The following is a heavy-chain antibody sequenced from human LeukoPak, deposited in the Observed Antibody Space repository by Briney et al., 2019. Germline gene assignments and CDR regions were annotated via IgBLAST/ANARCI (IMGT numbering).Heavy chain of an antibody. D-gene: IGHD3-22*01. CDR2: IYHGEST. CDR1: GGCFSGYY. J-gene: IGHJ6*02. V-gene: IGHV4-34*01. Sequence: SESLSLTCALSGGCFSGYYWYWIRQPPGKGLEWIGEIYHGESTNYNPSLTSRATSSVDTSKNQFSLTLTSVTAADTAVYYCARGRTYYYDTSGYYPSIYYGMDVWGQGTTVIVSS. CDR3: ARGRTYYYDTSGYYPSIYYGMDV.